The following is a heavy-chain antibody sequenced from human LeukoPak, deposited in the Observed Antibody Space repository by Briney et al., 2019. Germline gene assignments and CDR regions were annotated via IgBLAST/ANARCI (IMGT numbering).Heavy chain of an antibody. CDR1: GYTFTSYG. CDR3: ARDQRQLPNDY. V-gene: IGHV1-18*01. Sequence: ASVKVSCKASGYTFTSYGISWVRQAPGQGLEWMGWISAYNGNTNYAQKLQGRVTMTADTSTSTAYMELRSLRSDDTAVCYCARDQRQLPNDYWGQGTLVTVSS. CDR2: ISAYNGNT. D-gene: IGHD6-13*01. J-gene: IGHJ4*02.